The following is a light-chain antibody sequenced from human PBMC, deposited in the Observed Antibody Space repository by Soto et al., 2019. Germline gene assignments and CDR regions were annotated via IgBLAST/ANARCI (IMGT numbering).Light chain of an antibody. V-gene: IGLV2-23*01. Sequence: QSALTQPASVSGSPGQSITLSCPGTTSAVGSYNLVSWYQQHPGKAPKLMIYEGSQRPSGVSNRFSGSKSGNTASLTISGLQAEDEADYYCCSYAGSSTYVFGTGTKVTVL. CDR3: CSYAGSSTYV. CDR2: EGS. J-gene: IGLJ1*01. CDR1: TSAVGSYNL.